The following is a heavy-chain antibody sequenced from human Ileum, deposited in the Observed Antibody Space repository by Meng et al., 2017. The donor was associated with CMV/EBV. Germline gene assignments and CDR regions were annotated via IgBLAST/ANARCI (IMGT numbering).Heavy chain of an antibody. Sequence: GGSLRLSCAASGFTFSSFHMNWVRQAPGKGLEWVPGIRGDDGRTFYGGSVKGRFTISRDDSKNTLYLQMDSLRAEDTAVYYCAKATDFDFWGQGTLVTVSS. CDR2: IRGDDGRT. CDR3: AKATDFDF. CDR1: GFTFSSFH. V-gene: IGHV3-23*01. J-gene: IGHJ4*02. D-gene: IGHD4-11*01.